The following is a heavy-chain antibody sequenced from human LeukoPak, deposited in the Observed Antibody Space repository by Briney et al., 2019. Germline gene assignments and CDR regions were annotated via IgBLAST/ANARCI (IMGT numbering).Heavy chain of an antibody. CDR1: GFTFSAYT. D-gene: IGHD3-10*01. V-gene: IGHV3-23*01. CDR3: AKDGSSVRGVIIKAYYFDY. CDR2: ISASGGGT. Sequence: GGSLRLSCAASGFTFSAYTMSRVRQAPGKGLEWVSSISASGGGTYYAASVKGRFTISRDNSKNTLYLQMNSLRAEDTAVYYCAKDGSSVRGVIIKAYYFDYRGQGTLVTVSS. J-gene: IGHJ4*02.